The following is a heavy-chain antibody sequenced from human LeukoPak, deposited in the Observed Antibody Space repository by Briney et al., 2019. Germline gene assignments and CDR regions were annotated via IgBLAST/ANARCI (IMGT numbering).Heavy chain of an antibody. CDR1: GYSFTSYW. D-gene: IGHD6-13*01. J-gene: IGHJ6*02. CDR3: ARHTWQQLEVYHYYYYGMDV. V-gene: IGHV5-51*01. Sequence: GESLKISCKGSGYSFTSYWIGWVRQMPGKGLEWMGIIYPGDSDTRYSPSFQGQVTISADKSISTAYLQWSSLKASDTAMYYCARHTWQQLEVYHYYYYGMDVWGQGTTVTVSS. CDR2: IYPGDSDT.